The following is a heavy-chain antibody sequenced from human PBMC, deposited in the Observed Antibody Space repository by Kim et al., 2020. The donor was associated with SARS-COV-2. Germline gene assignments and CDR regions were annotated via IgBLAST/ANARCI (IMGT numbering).Heavy chain of an antibody. J-gene: IGHJ6*02. V-gene: IGHV2-70*01. CDR1: GFSLSTSGMC. D-gene: IGHD5-18*01. CDR3: ARISAMVTKPYYYYGMDV. CDR2: IDWDDDK. Sequence: SGPTLVKPTQTLTLTCTFSGFSLSTSGMCVSWIRQPPGKALEWLALIDWDDDKYYSTSLKTRLTISKDTSKNQVVLTMTNMDPVDTATYYCARISAMVTKPYYYYGMDVWGQGTTVTVSS.